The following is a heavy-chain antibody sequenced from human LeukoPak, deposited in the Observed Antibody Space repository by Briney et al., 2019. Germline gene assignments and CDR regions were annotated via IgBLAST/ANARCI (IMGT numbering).Heavy chain of an antibody. D-gene: IGHD3-9*01. CDR2: ISSSSSYI. Sequence: GGSLRLSCAASGFTFSSYSMNWVRQAPGKGLEWVSSISSSSSYIYYADSVKGRFTISRDNAKNSLYLQMNSLRAEDTAVYYCARGLYYDILTGYYGDYYYMDVWGKGTTVTVSS. J-gene: IGHJ6*03. CDR1: GFTFSSYS. CDR3: ARGLYYDILTGYYGDYYYMDV. V-gene: IGHV3-21*01.